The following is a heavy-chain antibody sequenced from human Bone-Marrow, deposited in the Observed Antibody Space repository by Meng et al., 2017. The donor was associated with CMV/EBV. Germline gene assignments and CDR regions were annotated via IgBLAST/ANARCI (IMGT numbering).Heavy chain of an antibody. V-gene: IGHV3-7*01. CDR1: GFTFSSYW. J-gene: IGHJ3*02. Sequence: GESLKISCAASGFTFSSYWMSWVRQAPGKGLEWVANIKQDGSEKYYVDSVKGRFSISRDNSKNTLHLQMNSLRVEDTALYYCVRDVAWSFETWGQGTGVTVSS. CDR3: VRDVAWSFET. CDR2: IKQDGSEK. D-gene: IGHD3-9*01.